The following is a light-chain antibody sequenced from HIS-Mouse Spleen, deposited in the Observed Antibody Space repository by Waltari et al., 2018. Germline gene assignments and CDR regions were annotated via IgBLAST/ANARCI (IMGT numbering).Light chain of an antibody. CDR1: QSVSRY. CDR2: DAS. CDR3: QQRSNWPT. Sequence: EIVLTQSPATLSLSPGERATLSCRASQSVSRYLAWYQQKPGQAPRHLIYDASNRATGIPARFSGSGSGTDFTLTISSLEPEDFAVYYCQQRSNWPTFGPGTKVDIK. J-gene: IGKJ3*01. V-gene: IGKV3-11*01.